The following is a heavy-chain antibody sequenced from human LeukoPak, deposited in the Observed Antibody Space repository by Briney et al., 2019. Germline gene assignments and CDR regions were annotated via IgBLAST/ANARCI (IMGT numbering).Heavy chain of an antibody. D-gene: IGHD6-13*01. Sequence: GGSLRLSCAVSGFTFSDYYMSWIRQAPGKGLEWVSYISSSGSTIYYADSVKGRFTISRDNAKNSLYLQMNSLRAEDTAVYYCAKDRYSSGWYLIQIAFDYWGQGTLVTVSS. CDR2: ISSSGSTI. CDR1: GFTFSDYY. CDR3: AKDRYSSGWYLIQIAFDY. V-gene: IGHV3-11*01. J-gene: IGHJ4*02.